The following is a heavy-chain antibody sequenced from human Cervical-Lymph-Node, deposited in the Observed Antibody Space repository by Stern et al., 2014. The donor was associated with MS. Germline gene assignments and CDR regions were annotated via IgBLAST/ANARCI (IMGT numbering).Heavy chain of an antibody. CDR1: GGSISSFS. J-gene: IGHJ5*01. V-gene: IGHV4-4*08. D-gene: IGHD1-26*01. Sequence: QVQLQESGPGLVKPSETLSLTCTVSGGSISSFSWTWIRQPAGKGLEWIGYIKSSGSTNYNPSLKTRVTMSLDTSKKQFSLNLSSVTAADTAVYFCARGGINWIDSWGQGTLVTVSS. CDR3: ARGGINWIDS. CDR2: IKSSGST.